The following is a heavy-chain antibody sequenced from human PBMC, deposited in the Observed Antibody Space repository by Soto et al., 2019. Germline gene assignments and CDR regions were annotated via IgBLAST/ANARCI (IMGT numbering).Heavy chain of an antibody. D-gene: IGHD3-22*01. CDR2: ISGSGGST. J-gene: IGHJ4*02. CDR3: AKGSYYDSRGAFDY. V-gene: IGHV3-23*01. Sequence: EVQLLESGGGLVQPGGSLRLSCAASGFTFSSYAMSWVRQAPGKGLEWDSAISGSGGSTYHADSVKGRFTISRDNSQNTLYLQMNSLSAEDTAVYYCAKGSYYDSRGAFDYWGQGTLVTVSS. CDR1: GFTFSSYA.